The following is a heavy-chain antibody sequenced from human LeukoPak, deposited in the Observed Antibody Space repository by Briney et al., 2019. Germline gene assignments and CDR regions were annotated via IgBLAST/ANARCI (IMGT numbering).Heavy chain of an antibody. CDR1: GGSISSYY. J-gene: IGHJ4*02. Sequence: SETLSLTCTVSGGSISSYYWSWIRQPPGKGLEWIGYIYYSGSTNYNPSLKSRVTISVDTSKNQFSLKLSSVTAADTAVYYCARRGIVGAMDYFDYWGQGTLVTVSS. CDR2: IYYSGST. CDR3: ARRGIVGAMDYFDY. V-gene: IGHV4-59*08. D-gene: IGHD1-26*01.